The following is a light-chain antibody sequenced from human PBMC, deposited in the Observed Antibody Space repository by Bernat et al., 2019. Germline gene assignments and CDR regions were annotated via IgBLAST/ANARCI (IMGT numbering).Light chain of an antibody. J-gene: IGKJ2*01. Sequence: DIQMTQSPSTLSASVGDIVTITCRASQSISSWLAWYQQKPGKAPKLLIYKASSLESGVPSRFSGSGSGTEFTLTISSLQPDDFATYYCQQYNSYPLTIGQGTKQEIK. CDR1: QSISSW. CDR2: KAS. V-gene: IGKV1-5*03. CDR3: QQYNSYPLT.